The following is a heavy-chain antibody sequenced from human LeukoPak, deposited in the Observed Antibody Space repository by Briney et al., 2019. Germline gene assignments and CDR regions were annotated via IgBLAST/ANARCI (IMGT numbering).Heavy chain of an antibody. D-gene: IGHD2-21*01. CDR3: ARMVVDITRWFDP. J-gene: IGHJ5*02. CDR1: GDSMSSSLFS. Sequence: SETLSLTCDVSGDSMSSSLFSWSWLRQPPGKGLEWIGYSYHGGSTHYNPSLQGRVTISVDRSKKQFSLSVNSVTAADTAVYYCARMVVDITRWFDPWGQGTLVTVSS. V-gene: IGHV4-30-2*01. CDR2: SYHGGST.